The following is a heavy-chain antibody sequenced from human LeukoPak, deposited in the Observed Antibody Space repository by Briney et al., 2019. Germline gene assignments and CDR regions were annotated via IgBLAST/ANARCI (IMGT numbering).Heavy chain of an antibody. CDR3: ARRGIAVAGVNRYFDL. V-gene: IGHV1-2*02. CDR2: INPNSGGS. CDR1: GYTFTGYY. D-gene: IGHD6-19*01. J-gene: IGHJ2*01. Sequence: GASVKVSCKASGYTFTGYYMHWVRQAPGQGLEWMGWINPNSGGSNYAQKFQGRVTMTRDTSISTAYMELSRLRSDDTAVYYCARRGIAVAGVNRYFDLWGRGTLVTVSS.